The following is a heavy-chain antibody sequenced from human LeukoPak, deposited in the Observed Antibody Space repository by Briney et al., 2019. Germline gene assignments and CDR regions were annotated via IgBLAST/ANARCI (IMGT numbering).Heavy chain of an antibody. D-gene: IGHD3-10*01. CDR3: ATGRWFGEFAGSAFEE. CDR1: GFGFSNYW. Sequence: GGSLRLSCLGSGFGFSNYWMTWLRQAPGEGLEWVANIKEDGSVIYYADSVKGRFTISRDNAKNSVYLQMNSLRVEDMALYYCATGRWFGEFAGSAFEEWGQGTLVTVSS. CDR2: IKEDGSVI. V-gene: IGHV3-7*01. J-gene: IGHJ4*02.